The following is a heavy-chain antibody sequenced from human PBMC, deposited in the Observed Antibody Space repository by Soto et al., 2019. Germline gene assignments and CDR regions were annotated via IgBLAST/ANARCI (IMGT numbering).Heavy chain of an antibody. V-gene: IGHV1-8*01. Sequence: QVQLVQSGAEVKKPGASVKVSCKASGYTFTSYDINWVRQATGQGLEWMGWMKPNSGNTGYAQKFQGRVTMTRTTSLSTGYMELSSLRSEDTAVYYCATEKVGAADYWGQGTLATVPS. D-gene: IGHD1-26*01. CDR3: ATEKVGAADY. J-gene: IGHJ4*02. CDR2: MKPNSGNT. CDR1: GYTFTSYD.